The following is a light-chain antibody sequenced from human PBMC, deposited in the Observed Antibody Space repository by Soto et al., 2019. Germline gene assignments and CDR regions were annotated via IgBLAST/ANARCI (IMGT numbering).Light chain of an antibody. V-gene: IGKV1-27*01. J-gene: IGKJ1*01. CDR2: GAP. CDR1: EGIYIY. Sequence: DAQVTQSPASLSASVGDRINITCRASEGIYIYLAWYQQKPGQPPKLLINGAPSLQSGLPSRLRGSGSGTEFTLTISSLQPEDVARYYCQKYDSAPRTFGKGTKVEIK. CDR3: QKYDSAPRT.